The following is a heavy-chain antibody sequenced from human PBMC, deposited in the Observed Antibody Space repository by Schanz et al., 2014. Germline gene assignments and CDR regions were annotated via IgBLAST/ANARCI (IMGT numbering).Heavy chain of an antibody. Sequence: EVQLLESGGGLVQPGGFLRLSCAVSGFTFSSYAMSWVRQAPGKGLEWVSTISGGGGGYRPYADSVKGRFTISRDNSINTLSLQMDDLRGDDTAMYYCVTWSTTYLYQDYWGQGTLVSVSA. CDR2: ISGGGGGYR. CDR3: VTWSTTYLYQDY. J-gene: IGHJ4*02. V-gene: IGHV3-23*01. D-gene: IGHD1-26*01. CDR1: GFTFSSYA.